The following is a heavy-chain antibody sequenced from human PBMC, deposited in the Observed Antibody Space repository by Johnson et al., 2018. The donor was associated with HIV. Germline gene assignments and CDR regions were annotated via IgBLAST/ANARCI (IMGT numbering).Heavy chain of an antibody. D-gene: IGHD2-21*01. V-gene: IGHV3-11*04. J-gene: IGHJ3*02. CDR3: ARDVGLLAYCGGDCADAFDI. CDR1: GFTFSDYY. Sequence: QVQLVESGGGLVQPGGSLRLSCEASGFTFSDYYMSWIRQAPGKGLEWVSYISSSGSTIYYADSVKGRFTISRDNAKNSLYLQMNRLRAEDTAVYYCARDVGLLAYCGGDCADAFDIWGQGTMVTVSS. CDR2: ISSSGSTI.